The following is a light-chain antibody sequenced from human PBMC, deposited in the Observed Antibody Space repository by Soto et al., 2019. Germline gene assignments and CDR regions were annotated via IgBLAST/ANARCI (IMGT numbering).Light chain of an antibody. Sequence: DIPMTQSPSSLSASVGDRVTITCRASQSIRNYLNWYQQKPGKAPNLLVYGASILQSGVPSRFSGSGSGTDFTLTINNLQPEDFATYYCQQSYSTPPITFGQGTRLEIK. CDR3: QQSYSTPPIT. J-gene: IGKJ5*01. CDR2: GAS. V-gene: IGKV1-39*01. CDR1: QSIRNY.